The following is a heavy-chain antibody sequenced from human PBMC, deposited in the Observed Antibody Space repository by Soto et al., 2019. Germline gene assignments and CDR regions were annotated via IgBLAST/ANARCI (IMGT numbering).Heavy chain of an antibody. V-gene: IGHV4-59*01. CDR2: IYYSGST. J-gene: IGHJ6*02. Sequence: QVQLQESGPGLVKPSETLSLTCTVSGGSISSYYWSWIRQPPGKGLEGIGYIYYSGSTNYNPSLKSRVTISVDTSKTQFPLKLSSVTGADTAVYYCARASRGFLEWYARGMDVWGQGTTVTVSS. CDR1: GGSISSYY. D-gene: IGHD3-3*01. CDR3: ARASRGFLEWYARGMDV.